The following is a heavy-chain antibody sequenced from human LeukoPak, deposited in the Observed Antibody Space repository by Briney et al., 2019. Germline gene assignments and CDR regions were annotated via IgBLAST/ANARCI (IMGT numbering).Heavy chain of an antibody. CDR2: IKQDGSEK. V-gene: IGHV3-7*03. D-gene: IGHD6-19*01. CDR1: GFTFSRYW. Sequence: PGGSLRLSCAASGFTFSRYWMSWVRQAPGKGLEWVANIKQDGSEKYYVDSVKGRFTISRDNAKNSLYLQMNSLRAEDTAVYYCAREAGLRAEYFQHWGQGTLVTVSS. CDR3: AREAGLRAEYFQH. J-gene: IGHJ1*01.